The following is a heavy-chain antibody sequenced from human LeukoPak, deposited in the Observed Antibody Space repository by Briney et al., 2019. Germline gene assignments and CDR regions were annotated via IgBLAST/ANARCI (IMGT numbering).Heavy chain of an antibody. V-gene: IGHV3-7*01. CDR1: GFKFSTYW. Sequence: PGGSLTLSCTTSGFKFSTYWMSWVRQAPGKGLEWVANIKQDGSEKYYVDSVKGRFTISRDNARNSLYLQMNSLQAEGTAVYYCASGAGFDFWGLGTLVTVSS. D-gene: IGHD1-14*01. CDR3: ASGAGFDF. J-gene: IGHJ4*02. CDR2: IKQDGSEK.